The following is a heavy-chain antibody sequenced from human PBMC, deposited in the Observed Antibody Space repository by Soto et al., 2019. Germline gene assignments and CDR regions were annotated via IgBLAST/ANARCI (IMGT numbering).Heavy chain of an antibody. CDR1: GFTFSTYD. J-gene: IGHJ3*02. D-gene: IGHD3-22*01. Sequence: QVQLVESGGGVVQPGRSLRLSCAVSGFTFSTYDMHWVRQAPGKGLEWVAVLSYDGSNKYYADSVKGRFTISRDSSKNTLYLQMNSLGAEDTAVYYCVKDLYYYDRRGAFDIWGRGRMVTVSS. CDR2: LSYDGSNK. CDR3: VKDLYYYDRRGAFDI. V-gene: IGHV3-30*18.